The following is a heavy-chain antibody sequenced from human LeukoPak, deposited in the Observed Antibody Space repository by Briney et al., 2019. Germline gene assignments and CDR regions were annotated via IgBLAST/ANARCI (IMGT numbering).Heavy chain of an antibody. J-gene: IGHJ4*02. Sequence: ASVKVSCKASGYTFTSYGISWVRQAPGQGLEWMGWISAYNGNTNYAQKLQGRVTMTTDTSTSTAYMELRSLRSDDTAVYYCARDGRELVLGVPLDYWGQGTLVTVSS. CDR3: ARDGRELVLGVPLDY. D-gene: IGHD3-10*01. V-gene: IGHV1-18*01. CDR2: ISAYNGNT. CDR1: GYTFTSYG.